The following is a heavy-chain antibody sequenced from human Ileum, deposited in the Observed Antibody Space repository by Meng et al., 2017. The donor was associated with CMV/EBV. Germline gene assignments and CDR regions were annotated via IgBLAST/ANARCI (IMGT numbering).Heavy chain of an antibody. D-gene: IGHD1-7*01. CDR2: IYSGGST. Sequence: GESLKISCAASGFTVSSNYMSWVRQAPGKGLEWVSLIYSGGSTYYADSVKGRFTISRANSKNTLYLQMNSLRAEDSAVYSCARGRTTGYFDYWGQGTLVTVSS. CDR1: GFTVSSNY. V-gene: IGHV3-53*01. J-gene: IGHJ4*02. CDR3: ARGRTTGYFDY.